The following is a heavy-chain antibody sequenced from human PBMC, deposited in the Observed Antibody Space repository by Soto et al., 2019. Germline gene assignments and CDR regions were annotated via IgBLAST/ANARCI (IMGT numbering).Heavy chain of an antibody. V-gene: IGHV3-48*02. CDR1: GFIFSSSS. D-gene: IGHD6-13*01. CDR2: ISSTSSSM. J-gene: IGHJ4*02. Sequence: EVQLVESGGGMVQPGGSLRLSCAASGFIFSSSSMKWVRQAPGKGLEWLSYISSTSSSMYYADSVEGRFTISRDNAKNSLYLQMTSLRDEDTAVYYCVRELLPGISAAGYWGQGTLVTVSS. CDR3: VRELLPGISAAGY.